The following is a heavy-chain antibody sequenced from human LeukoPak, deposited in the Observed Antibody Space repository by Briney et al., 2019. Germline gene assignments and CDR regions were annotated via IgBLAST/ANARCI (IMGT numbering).Heavy chain of an antibody. D-gene: IGHD1/OR15-1a*01. CDR1: GGSISSSSYY. V-gene: IGHV4-39*07. CDR3: ARDLNKQVDY. CDR2: IYHSGST. Sequence: PSETLSLTCTVSGGSISSSSYYWGWIRQPPGKGLEWIGSIYHSGSTYYNPSLKSRVTISVDTSKNQFSLKLSSVTAADTAVYYCARDLNKQVDYWGQGTLVTVSS. J-gene: IGHJ4*02.